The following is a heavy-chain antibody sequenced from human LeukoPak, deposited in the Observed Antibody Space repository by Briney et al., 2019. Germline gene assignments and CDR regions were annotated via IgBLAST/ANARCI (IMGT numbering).Heavy chain of an antibody. CDR2: IGTAGDT. V-gene: IGHV3-13*01. J-gene: IGHJ6*02. CDR1: GFTFSSYD. D-gene: IGHD5-18*01. CDR3: ARGPYSYAGYYYGMDV. Sequence: GGSLRLSCAASGFTFSSYDMHWVRQATGKGLEWVSAIGTAGDTYYPGSVKGRFTISRENAKNSLYLQMNSLRAGDTAVYYCARGPYSYAGYYYGMDVWGRGTTVTVSS.